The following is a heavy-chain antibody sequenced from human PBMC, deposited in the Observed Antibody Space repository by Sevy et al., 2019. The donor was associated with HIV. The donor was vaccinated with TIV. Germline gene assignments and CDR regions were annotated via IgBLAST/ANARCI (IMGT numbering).Heavy chain of an antibody. V-gene: IGHV4-59*01. CDR3: ARDFKGATTD. D-gene: IGHD1-26*01. CDR2: TCYSGST. Sequence: SETLSLTCSVSGGSISSYYWNWIRQPPGKGLEWIGYTCYSGSTNYNPSLKSRVTMSVDTSKNQFSLKLTSVTAADTAVYYCARDFKGATTDWGQGTLVTVSS. J-gene: IGHJ4*02. CDR1: GGSISSYY.